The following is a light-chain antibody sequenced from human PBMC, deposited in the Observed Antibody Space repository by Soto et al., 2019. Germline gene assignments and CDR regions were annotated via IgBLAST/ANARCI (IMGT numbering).Light chain of an antibody. CDR2: WAS. CDR3: QQYYSIPYT. J-gene: IGKJ2*01. V-gene: IGKV4-1*01. CDR1: QSVLYSPHNNNY. Sequence: DIVMTQSPDSLAVSLGERATINCKSSQSVLYSPHNNNYLAWYQQKPGQPPKLLIYWASTRQSGVPDRFGGSGSGTDFTLAISSLQAEDVADYYCQQYYSIPYTFGQGTKLEIK.